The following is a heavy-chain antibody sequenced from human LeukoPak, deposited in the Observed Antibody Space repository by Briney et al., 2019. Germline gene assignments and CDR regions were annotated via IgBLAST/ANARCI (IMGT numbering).Heavy chain of an antibody. CDR2: ISGSGGDT. D-gene: IGHD2-21*01. CDR3: AKEWAVVVGPTNYFDY. Sequence: PGGSLRLSCAASGFTSSNYAMSWVRQAPGKGLEWVSSISGSGGDTNYAKSVEGRFTVSRDNSKNRLYLQMNRLRADDTAIYYCAKEWAVVVGPTNYFDYWGQGTLVTVSS. V-gene: IGHV3-23*01. CDR1: GFTSSNYA. J-gene: IGHJ4*02.